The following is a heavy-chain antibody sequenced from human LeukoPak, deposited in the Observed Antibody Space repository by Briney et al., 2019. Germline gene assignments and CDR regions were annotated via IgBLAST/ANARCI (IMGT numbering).Heavy chain of an antibody. Sequence: SETLSLTCTVSGGSISSYYWSWIRQPPGKGLVWIGYIYYGGSTNYNPSLKSRVTISVDTSKNQFSLKLSSVTAADTAVYYCARVESSGWYSLDYWGQGTLVTVSS. D-gene: IGHD6-19*01. V-gene: IGHV4-59*01. CDR1: GGSISSYY. CDR3: ARVESSGWYSLDY. CDR2: IYYGGST. J-gene: IGHJ4*02.